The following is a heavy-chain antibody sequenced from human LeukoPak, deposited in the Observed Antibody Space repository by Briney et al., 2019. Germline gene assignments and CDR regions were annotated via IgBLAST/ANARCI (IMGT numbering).Heavy chain of an antibody. CDR2: IYYSGST. D-gene: IGHD5-24*01. J-gene: IGHJ3*02. V-gene: IGHV4-30-4*01. CDR3: ARGGDGYNPGGAFDI. Sequence: PSETLSLTCTVSGGSISSGDYYWGWIRQPPGKGLEWIGYIYYSGSTYYNPSLKSRVTISVDTSKNQFSLKLSSVTAADTAVYYCARGGDGYNPGGAFDIWGQGTMVTVSS. CDR1: GGSISSGDYY.